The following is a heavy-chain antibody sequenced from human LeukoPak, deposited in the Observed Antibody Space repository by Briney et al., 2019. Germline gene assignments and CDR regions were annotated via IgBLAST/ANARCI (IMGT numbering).Heavy chain of an antibody. Sequence: PSESLSLTCAVYGGSFSGYYWSWIRQPPGKGLEWIGEINHSGSTDYNPSLKSRVTISVDTSKNQFSLKLSSVTAADTAVYYCARDSVVDTAMAYYFDYWGQGTLVTVSS. CDR1: GGSFSGYY. CDR3: ARDSVVDTAMAYYFDY. J-gene: IGHJ4*02. D-gene: IGHD5-18*01. CDR2: INHSGST. V-gene: IGHV4-34*01.